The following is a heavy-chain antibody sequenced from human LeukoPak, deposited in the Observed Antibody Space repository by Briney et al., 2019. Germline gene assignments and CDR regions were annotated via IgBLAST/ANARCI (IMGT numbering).Heavy chain of an antibody. V-gene: IGHV4-34*01. CDR3: ARAGIYFDY. CDR2: INHSGST. Sequence: SETLSLTCAVYGGSFSGYYWSWIRQPPGEGLEWIGEINHSGSTNYNPSLKSRVTISVDTSKNQFSLKLSSVTAADTAVYYCARAGIYFDYWGQGTLVTVSS. CDR1: GGSFSGYY. J-gene: IGHJ4*02. D-gene: IGHD3-10*01.